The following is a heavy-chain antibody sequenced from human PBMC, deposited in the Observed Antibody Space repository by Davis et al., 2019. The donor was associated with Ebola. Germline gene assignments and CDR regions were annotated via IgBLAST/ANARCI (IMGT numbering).Heavy chain of an antibody. V-gene: IGHV4-30-2*01. D-gene: IGHD5-12*01. CDR2: IYHTGST. CDR3: AGFDYWFDP. Sequence: MPSETLSLTCTVSGGSVIGGGYSWSWIRRPPGKGLEWIGSIYHTGSTYYSPSLKRRVTVSLDTSKNQFSLTVKSVTAADTAVYYCAGFDYWFDPWGQGTLVTVSS. CDR1: GGSVIGGGYS. J-gene: IGHJ5*02.